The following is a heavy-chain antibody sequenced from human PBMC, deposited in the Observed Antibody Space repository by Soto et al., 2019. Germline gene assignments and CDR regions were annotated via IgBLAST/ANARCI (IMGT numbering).Heavy chain of an antibody. CDR3: ERERGWSVFDI. V-gene: IGHV3-74*01. Sequence: GGSLRLSCTASGFTFSTSWMLWVRRAPGQGLLWVSRLNDDESHKDYADSVRGRFTISRDNAKNTLYLQMNSLRPEDTAVYYCERERGWSVFDIWCQGIMVTVS. CDR1: GFTFSTSW. J-gene: IGHJ3*02. CDR2: LNDDESHK. D-gene: IGHD2-15*01.